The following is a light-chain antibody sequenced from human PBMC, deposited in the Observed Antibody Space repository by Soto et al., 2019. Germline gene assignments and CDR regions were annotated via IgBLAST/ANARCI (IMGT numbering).Light chain of an antibody. CDR3: VAWDDSLDGWV. J-gene: IGLJ3*02. CDR2: SND. CDR1: SSNIGKNT. Sequence: QSVLTQPPSASGTPGQRVTISCSGSSSNIGKNTVNWYQQFPGTAPRLLLFSNDHRPSGVPDRFSGSKSGTSASLAISGLQSEDEADYYCVAWDDSLDGWVFGGGTKLTVL. V-gene: IGLV1-44*01.